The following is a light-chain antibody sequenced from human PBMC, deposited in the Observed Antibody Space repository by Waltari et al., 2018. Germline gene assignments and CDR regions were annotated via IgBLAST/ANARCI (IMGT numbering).Light chain of an antibody. CDR1: RSDVGRYSSNY. V-gene: IGLV2-11*01. CDR3: CSYAGRYTFV. CDR2: DVN. Sequence: QSALTQPRSVSGSPGQSVTISCTGSRSDVGRYSSNYVSWFQQYPGKAPKLMIYDVNKRPSGVPDRFSGSKSGNTASLTISGLQAEDEADYYCCSYAGRYTFVFGTGTTVTV. J-gene: IGLJ1*01.